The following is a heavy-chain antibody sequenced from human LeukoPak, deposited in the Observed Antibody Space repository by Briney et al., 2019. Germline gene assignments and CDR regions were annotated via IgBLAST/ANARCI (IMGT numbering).Heavy chain of an antibody. CDR3: ARAHGSAGGNWFDP. J-gene: IGHJ5*02. D-gene: IGHD2-8*02. V-gene: IGHV3-21*01. CDR2: ISSSSSYI. Sequence: SGGSLRLSCAASGFTFSSYIMNWVRQAPGKGLEWVSSISSSSSYIYYADSVKGRFTISRDNAKNSLYLQMNSLRAEDTAVYYCARAHGSAGGNWFDPWGQGTLVTVSS. CDR1: GFTFSSYI.